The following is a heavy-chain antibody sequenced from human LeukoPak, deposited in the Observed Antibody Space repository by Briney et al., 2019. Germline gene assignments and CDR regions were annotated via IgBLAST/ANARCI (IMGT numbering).Heavy chain of an antibody. CDR3: ARDLVSAGFDI. J-gene: IGHJ3*02. V-gene: IGHV7-4-1*02. CDR1: GYTFSSHA. CDR2: INTNTGIP. Sequence: GASVKVSCKAFGYTFSSHAMNWVRQAPGQGLELMGWINTNTGIPTYAQGFPGRFVFSLDTSVTTAYLQITSLKAEDTAVYYCARDLVSAGFDIWGQGTMVTVSS. D-gene: IGHD6-6*01.